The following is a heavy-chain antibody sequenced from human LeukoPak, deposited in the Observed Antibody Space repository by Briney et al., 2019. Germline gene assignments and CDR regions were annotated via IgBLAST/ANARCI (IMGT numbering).Heavy chain of an antibody. CDR1: GGSISSGGYY. D-gene: IGHD3-22*01. CDR3: ARVARFYDSRGALKTGFDY. J-gene: IGHJ4*02. CDR2: IYYSGST. Sequence: PSETLSLTCTVSGGSISSGGYYWSWIRQHPGKGLEWIGYIYYSGSTYYNPSLKSRVTISVDTSKNQFSLKLSSVTAADTAVYYCARVARFYDSRGALKTGFDYWGQGTLVTVSS. V-gene: IGHV4-31*03.